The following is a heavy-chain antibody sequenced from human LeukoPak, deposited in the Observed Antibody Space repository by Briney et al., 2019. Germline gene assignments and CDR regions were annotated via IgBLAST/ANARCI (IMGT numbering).Heavy chain of an antibody. CDR1: GGSISSYY. CDR3: ARRSDSGSDDGEDYFDY. V-gene: IGHV4-59*05. D-gene: IGHD1-26*01. CDR2: MYYDGSS. J-gene: IGHJ4*02. Sequence: SETLSLTCTVSGGSISSYYWSWIRQPPGKGLEWTGSMYYDGSSSYTPSLKSRVTTSVDTSKNQFSLKLTSVTAADTAVYFCARRSDSGSDDGEDYFDYWGQGTLVTVSS.